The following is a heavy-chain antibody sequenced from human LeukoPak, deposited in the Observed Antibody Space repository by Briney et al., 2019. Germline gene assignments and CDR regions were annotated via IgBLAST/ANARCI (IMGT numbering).Heavy chain of an antibody. V-gene: IGHV3-21*01. CDR2: ISSSSSYI. Sequence: GGSLRLSCAASGFTFSSYSMNWVRQAPGKGLEWVSSISSSSSYIYYAGSVKGRFTTSRDNVRNSLYLQMNSLRAEDTAMYYCARDAGNSGYGCDLWGQGTLVTVSS. D-gene: IGHD5-12*01. J-gene: IGHJ5*02. CDR1: GFTFSSYS. CDR3: ARDAGNSGYGCDL.